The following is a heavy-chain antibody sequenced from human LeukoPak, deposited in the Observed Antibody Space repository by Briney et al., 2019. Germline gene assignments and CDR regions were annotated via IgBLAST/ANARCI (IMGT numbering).Heavy chain of an antibody. CDR3: AKDAPSMVRGVFRFDP. CDR1: GFTFSSYA. CDR2: ISGSGVST. Sequence: PGGSLRLSCAASGFTFSSYAMRWVRQTPGKGLEWVSAISGSGVSTYYADSVKGRFTISRDNSKNTLYLQMNSLRAEDTAVYYCAKDAPSMVRGVFRFDPWGQGTLVTVSS. V-gene: IGHV3-23*01. J-gene: IGHJ5*02. D-gene: IGHD3-10*01.